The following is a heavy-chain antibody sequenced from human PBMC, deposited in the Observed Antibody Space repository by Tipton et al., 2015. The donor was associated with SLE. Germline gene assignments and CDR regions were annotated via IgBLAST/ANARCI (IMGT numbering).Heavy chain of an antibody. J-gene: IGHJ4*02. V-gene: IGHV4-39*02. CDR1: GVSINGSSDY. D-gene: IGHD6-19*01. CDR3: AKSSPGYTSGGGSGDY. CDR2: LYYSGTT. Sequence: TLSLTCSVSGVSINGSSDYWGWIRQPPGKRLEWIGNLYYSGTTFYTPSLRSRVTLSVDTSTNRFSLTLRSVTASGTAVYYCAKSSPGYTSGGGSGDYWGQGILVTVSS.